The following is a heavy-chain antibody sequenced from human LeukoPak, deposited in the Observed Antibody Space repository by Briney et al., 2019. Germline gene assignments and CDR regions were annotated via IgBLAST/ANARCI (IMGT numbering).Heavy chain of an antibody. D-gene: IGHD3-3*01. Sequence: PGGSLRLSCAASGFTFTSYWMNWVRQAPGKGPVWVSRINTDGSSTSYADPVKGRFTISRDNAKNTLYLQMNSLRAEDTAVYYCAFWSGYSDYWGQGTLVTVSS. CDR2: INTDGSST. CDR1: GFTFTSYW. CDR3: AFWSGYSDY. V-gene: IGHV3-74*01. J-gene: IGHJ4*02.